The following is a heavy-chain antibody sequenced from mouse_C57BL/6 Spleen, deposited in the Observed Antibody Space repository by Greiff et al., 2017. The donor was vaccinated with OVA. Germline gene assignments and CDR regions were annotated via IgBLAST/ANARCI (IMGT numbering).Heavy chain of an antibody. CDR1: GYSITSGYD. J-gene: IGHJ3*01. Sequence: EVQLVESGPGMVKPSQSLSLTCTVTGYSITSGYDWHWIRHFPGNKLEWMGYISYSGSTNYNPSLKSRISITHDTSKNHFFLKLNSVTTEDTATYCCARDYDYGFAYWGQGTLVTVSA. CDR3: ARDYDYGFAY. CDR2: ISYSGST. V-gene: IGHV3-1*01. D-gene: IGHD2-4*01.